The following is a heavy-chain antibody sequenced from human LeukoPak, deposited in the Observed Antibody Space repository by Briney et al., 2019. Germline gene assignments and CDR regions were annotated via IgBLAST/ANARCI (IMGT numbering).Heavy chain of an antibody. J-gene: IGHJ6*03. V-gene: IGHV3-30-3*02. CDR3: AKSGGVRRPTGTILYYMDV. D-gene: IGHD1-1*01. CDR1: GFTFSSYA. CDR2: ISYDGSNK. Sequence: PGRSLRLSCAASGFTFSSYAMHWVRQAPGKGLEWVAVISYDGSNKYYADSVKGRFTISRDNSKNTLYLQMNSLRAEDTAVYYCAKSGGVRRPTGTILYYMDVWGKGTTVTVSS.